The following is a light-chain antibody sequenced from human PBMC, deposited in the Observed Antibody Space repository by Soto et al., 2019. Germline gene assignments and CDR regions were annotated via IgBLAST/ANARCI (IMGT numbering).Light chain of an antibody. V-gene: IGKV1-5*03. J-gene: IGKJ4*01. CDR1: QTISSW. CDR2: KAS. CDR3: QHLNSYPRALA. Sequence: DIQMTQSPSTLSGSVGDRVTITCRASQTISSWLAWYQQKQGKAPKLLIYKASTLESGVSSRFSGSGSGTEFTLTISSLQPEDFATYYCQHLNSYPRALAFGGGTKVDIK.